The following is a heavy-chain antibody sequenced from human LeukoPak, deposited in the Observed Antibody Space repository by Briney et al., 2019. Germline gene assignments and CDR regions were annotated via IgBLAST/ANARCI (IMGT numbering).Heavy chain of an antibody. CDR2: INPNSGGT. CDR3: ARGDSGSFFH. D-gene: IGHD1-26*01. V-gene: IGHV1-2*02. CDR1: GYTFTDYY. Sequence: GASVKVSCKASGYTFTDYYMHWLRQAPGQGLEWMGWINPNSGGTNHAQTSQGRVTLTRDTSISTAYMELTRLKSDDTALYYCARGDSGSFFHWGQGTLVSVSS. J-gene: IGHJ4*02.